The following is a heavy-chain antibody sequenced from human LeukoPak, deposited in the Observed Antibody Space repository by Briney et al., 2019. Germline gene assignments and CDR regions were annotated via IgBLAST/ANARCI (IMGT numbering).Heavy chain of an antibody. CDR2: IYYGGST. D-gene: IGHD6-13*01. V-gene: IGHV4-39*07. Sequence: SETLSLTCTVSGGSVSSSHYWGWIRQPPGKGLEWIGSIYYGGSTYYNASLRSRVTTSVDTSKNQFSLKLSSVTAADTAVYYCARNRGASAADSNWLDPWGQGTLVTVSS. J-gene: IGHJ5*02. CDR3: ARNRGASAADSNWLDP. CDR1: GGSVSSSHY.